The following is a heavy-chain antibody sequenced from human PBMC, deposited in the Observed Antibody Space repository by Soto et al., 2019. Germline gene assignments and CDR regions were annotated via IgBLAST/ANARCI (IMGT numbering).Heavy chain of an antibody. CDR1: GYTFTGYY. J-gene: IGHJ4*02. CDR2: INPNSGGT. V-gene: IGHV1-2*04. Sequence: QVQLVQSGAEVKKPGASMKVSCKASGYTFTGYYMHWVRQAPGQGLEWMGWINPNSGGTNYAQKFQGWVTMTRDTSISTAYMELSRLRSDDTAVYYCARWGAVAGLDVEGGDLAKRAYFDYWGQGTLVTVSS. CDR3: ARWGAVAGLDVEGGDLAKRAYFDY. D-gene: IGHD6-19*01.